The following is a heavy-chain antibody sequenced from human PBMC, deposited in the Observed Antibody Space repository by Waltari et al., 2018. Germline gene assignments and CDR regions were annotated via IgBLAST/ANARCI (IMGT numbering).Heavy chain of an antibody. CDR2: IYYSGST. CDR1: GGSISSGGNY. D-gene: IGHD3-10*01. V-gene: IGHV4-31*03. J-gene: IGHJ4*02. Sequence: QVQLQESGPGLVKPSQTLSLTCTVSGGSISSGGNYWSWIRQHPGNGLEWIGYIYYSGSTDYNPSLKSRVTISGDTSKNQFSLKLSSVTAADTAVYYCTRSGSYASFDYWGQGTLVTVSS. CDR3: TRSGSYASFDY.